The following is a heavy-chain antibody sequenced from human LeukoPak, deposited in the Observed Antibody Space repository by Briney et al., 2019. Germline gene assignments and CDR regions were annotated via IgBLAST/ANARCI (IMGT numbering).Heavy chain of an antibody. D-gene: IGHD1-14*01. CDR1: GGTFSSYA. CDR3: ARGRDRNYPGDDAFDI. Sequence: GASVKVSCKASGGTFSSYAISWVRQAPGQGREWMGRIIPIFGTANYAQKFQGRVTITTDESTSTAYMELSSLRSEDTAVYYCARGRDRNYPGDDAFDIWGQGTMVTVSS. CDR2: IIPIFGTA. J-gene: IGHJ3*02. V-gene: IGHV1-69*05.